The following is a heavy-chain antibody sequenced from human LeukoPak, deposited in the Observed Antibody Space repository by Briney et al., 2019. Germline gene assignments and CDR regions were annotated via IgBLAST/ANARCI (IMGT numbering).Heavy chain of an antibody. Sequence: GGSLRLSCAASGFTFSSSWMSWVRQAPGKGLEWVANIKQDGSETYYVDSVKGRFTISRDNAKNSLYLQMNSLRVEDTAVYYCARVTGSSSWYAGAFDVWGQGTMVTDSS. J-gene: IGHJ3*01. CDR2: IKQDGSET. CDR1: GFTFSSSW. D-gene: IGHD6-13*01. CDR3: ARVTGSSSWYAGAFDV. V-gene: IGHV3-7*01.